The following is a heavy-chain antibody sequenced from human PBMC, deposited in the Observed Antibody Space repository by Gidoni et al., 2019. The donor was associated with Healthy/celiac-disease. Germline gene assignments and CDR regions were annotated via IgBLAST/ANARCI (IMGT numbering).Heavy chain of an antibody. Sequence: QVQLQQWGAGLLKPSETLSLTCAVYGGSFSGYSRSWIRQPPGKGLEWIGEINHSGSTNYNPSLKSRVTISVDTSKNQFSLKLSSVTAADTAVYYCARGWAMVRGVITLYYYYGMDVWGQGTTVTVSS. CDR2: INHSGST. V-gene: IGHV4-34*01. CDR3: ARGWAMVRGVITLYYYYGMDV. J-gene: IGHJ6*02. CDR1: GGSFSGYS. D-gene: IGHD3-10*01.